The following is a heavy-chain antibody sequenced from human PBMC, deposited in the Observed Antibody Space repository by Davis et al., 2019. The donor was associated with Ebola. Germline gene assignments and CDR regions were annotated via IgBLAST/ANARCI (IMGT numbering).Heavy chain of an antibody. CDR3: ARSGGGHDYGSYYYYYGMDV. Sequence: GESLKISCAASGFTFSSNSMNWVRQAPGKGLEWVSSISSSSSYIYYADSVKGRFTISRDNAKNSLYLQMNSLRAEDTAVYYCARSGGGHDYGSYYYYYGMDVWGQGTTVTVSS. D-gene: IGHD5-12*01. CDR2: ISSSSSYI. CDR1: GFTFSSNS. J-gene: IGHJ6*02. V-gene: IGHV3-21*01.